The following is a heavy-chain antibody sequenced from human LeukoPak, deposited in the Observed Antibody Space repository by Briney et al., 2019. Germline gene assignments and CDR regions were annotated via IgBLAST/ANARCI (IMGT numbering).Heavy chain of an antibody. CDR2: IYYSGKT. J-gene: IGHJ5*02. CDR3: ARVVYGDYAGDIYNWFDP. CDR1: GGSINSNNDY. Sequence: KTSETLSLTCFVSGGSINSNNDYWAWIRQPPGKGLEWIGSIYYSGKTYYNPSLKSRVTISVDTSKNQFSLKLSSVTAADTAVYYCARVVYGDYAGDIYNWFDPWGQGTQVTVSS. D-gene: IGHD4-17*01. V-gene: IGHV4-39*07.